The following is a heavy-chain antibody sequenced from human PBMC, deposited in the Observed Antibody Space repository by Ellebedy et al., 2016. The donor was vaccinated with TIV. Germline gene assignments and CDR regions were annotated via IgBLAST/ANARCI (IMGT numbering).Heavy chain of an antibody. CDR3: ATLAIGTFQSFPD. CDR2: VYHTGAT. V-gene: IGHV4-59*01. D-gene: IGHD2-21*01. CDR1: GGPTSGYY. Sequence: MPSETLSLTCTVSGGPTSGYYWSWIRQAPGKGLEWIGDVYHTGATNYNHYIKRRVTISMDTAENQVSLKLTSLTAADTAVYYCATLAIGTFQSFPDWGQGALVTVSS. J-gene: IGHJ4*02.